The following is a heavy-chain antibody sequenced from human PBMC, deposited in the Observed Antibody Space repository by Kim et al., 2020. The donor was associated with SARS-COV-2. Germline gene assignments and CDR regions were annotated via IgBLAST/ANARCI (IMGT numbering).Heavy chain of an antibody. CDR2: TI. J-gene: IGHJ6*02. D-gene: IGHD3-16*01. CDR3: ARLRYYGMDV. V-gene: IGHV3-48*02. Sequence: TISYVDSVKGRFTISRDNAKNSLYLHMNRMRDEDTAVYYCARLRYYGMDVWGQGTTVTVSS.